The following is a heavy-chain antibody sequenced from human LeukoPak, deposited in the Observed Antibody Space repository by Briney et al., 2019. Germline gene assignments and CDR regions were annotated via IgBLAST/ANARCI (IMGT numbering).Heavy chain of an antibody. D-gene: IGHD6-19*01. Sequence: ASVKVSCKASGYTFTSYDINWVRQATGQGLVWMGWMNPNSGNTGYAQKFQGRVTMTRNTSISTAYMELSSLRSEDTAVYYCAGRPSIAVADNWFDPWGQGTLVAVSS. V-gene: IGHV1-8*01. J-gene: IGHJ5*02. CDR2: MNPNSGNT. CDR3: AGRPSIAVADNWFDP. CDR1: GYTFTSYD.